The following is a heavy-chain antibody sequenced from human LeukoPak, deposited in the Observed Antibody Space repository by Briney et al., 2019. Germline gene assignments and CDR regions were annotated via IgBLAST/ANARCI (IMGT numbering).Heavy chain of an antibody. CDR3: AREGFGAVAGDY. CDR2: IYYSGST. J-gene: IGHJ4*02. Sequence: PSETLSLTCTVSGGSISSSSYYWGWIRQPPGKGLEWIGSIYYSGSTYYNPSLKSRVTISVDTSKNQFSLKLSSVTAADTAVYYCAREGFGAVAGDYWGQGTLVTVSS. CDR1: GGSISSSSYY. V-gene: IGHV4-39*07. D-gene: IGHD6-19*01.